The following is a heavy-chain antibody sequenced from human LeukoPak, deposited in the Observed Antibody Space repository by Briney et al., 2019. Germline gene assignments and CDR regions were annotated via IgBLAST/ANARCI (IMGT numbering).Heavy chain of an antibody. V-gene: IGHV3-30*02. D-gene: IGHD3-22*01. Sequence: GGSLRLSCAASGFTFSSYGMHWVRQAPGKGLEWVAFIRYDGSNKYYADSVKGRFTISRDNSKNTLYLQMNSLRAEDTAVYYCARDGNYYDTRPFDYWGQGTLVTVSS. CDR3: ARDGNYYDTRPFDY. CDR1: GFTFSSYG. CDR2: IRYDGSNK. J-gene: IGHJ4*02.